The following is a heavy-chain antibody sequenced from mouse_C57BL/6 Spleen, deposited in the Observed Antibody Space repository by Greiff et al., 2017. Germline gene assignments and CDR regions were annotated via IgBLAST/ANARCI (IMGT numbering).Heavy chain of an antibody. J-gene: IGHJ4*01. CDR3: ARRGYYGSSLYAMDY. Sequence: EVKLQQSGPELVKPGASVKISCKASGYSFTDYNMNWVKQSNGKSLEWIGVINPNYGTTSYNQKFKGKATLTVDQSSSTAYMQLNSLTSEDSAVYYCARRGYYGSSLYAMDYWGQGTSVTVSS. D-gene: IGHD1-1*01. CDR1: GYSFTDYN. CDR2: INPNYGTT. V-gene: IGHV1-39*01.